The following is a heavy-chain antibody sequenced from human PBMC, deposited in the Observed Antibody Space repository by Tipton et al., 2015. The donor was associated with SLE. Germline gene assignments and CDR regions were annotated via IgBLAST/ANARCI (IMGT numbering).Heavy chain of an antibody. CDR3: ARGPIGGGYYYYMDV. CDR2: IYYSGST. D-gene: IGHD3-16*01. CDR1: GGSISSSSYY. Sequence: TLSLACTVSGGSISSSSYYWGWIRQPPGKGLEWIGSIYYSGSTYYNPSLKSRVTISVDTSKNQFSLKLSSVTAADTAVYYCARGPIGGGYYYYMDVWGKGTTVTVSS. J-gene: IGHJ6*03. V-gene: IGHV4-39*01.